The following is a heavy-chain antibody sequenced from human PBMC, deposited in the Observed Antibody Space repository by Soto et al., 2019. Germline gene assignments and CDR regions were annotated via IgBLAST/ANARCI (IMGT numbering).Heavy chain of an antibody. D-gene: IGHD3-10*01. CDR2: ISSSSSYI. CDR1: GFTFSSYS. V-gene: IGHV3-21*01. CDR3: ARAQGRGLNPYYYYYYMDV. J-gene: IGHJ6*03. Sequence: GGSLRLSCAASGFTFSSYSMNWVRQAPGKGLEWVSSISSSSSYIYYAESVKGRFTISRDNAKNSLYLQMNSLRAEDTAVYYCARAQGRGLNPYYYYYYMDVWGKGTTVTVSS.